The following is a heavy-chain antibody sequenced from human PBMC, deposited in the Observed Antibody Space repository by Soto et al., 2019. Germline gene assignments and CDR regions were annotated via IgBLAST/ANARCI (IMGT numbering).Heavy chain of an antibody. Sequence: GWSLRLSCESSVFIFSMYWMHWVRQVPGKRPVWLARINEDGSTTTYADYVTGRFTISRDNDKNTLYLQLDSLRVEDSALYYCTRGPRPSSSGTGAYWGQGSLVTVSS. CDR3: TRGPRPSSSGTGAY. J-gene: IGHJ4*02. CDR2: INEDGSTT. CDR1: VFIFSMYW. D-gene: IGHD1-26*01. V-gene: IGHV3-74*03.